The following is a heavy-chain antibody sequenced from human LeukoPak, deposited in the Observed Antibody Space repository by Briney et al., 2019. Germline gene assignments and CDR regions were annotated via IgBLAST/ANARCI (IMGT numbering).Heavy chain of an antibody. V-gene: IGHV4-34*01. CDR1: GGSLSGYY. Sequence: SETLSLTCAVYGGSLSGYYWSWIRQPPGKGLEWIGEINHSGSTNYNPSLKSRVTISVDTSKNQFSLKLSSVTAADTAVYYCARGRTPYYDFWSGYRTTHNWFDPWGQGTLVTVSS. D-gene: IGHD3-3*01. J-gene: IGHJ5*02. CDR2: INHSGST. CDR3: ARGRTPYYDFWSGYRTTHNWFDP.